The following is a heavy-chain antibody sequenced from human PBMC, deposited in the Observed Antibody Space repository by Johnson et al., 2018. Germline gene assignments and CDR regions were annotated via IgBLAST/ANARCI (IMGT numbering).Heavy chain of an antibody. J-gene: IGHJ6*02. CDR2: VYYSGSA. CDR3: AREDSASPYYYDYGMDV. CDR1: GGFITNYY. Sequence: QERLRESGPGLVKPSETLALSCTVSGGFITNYYWSWIRQPPGKGLEWIGYVYYSGSATYNPSLESRVTISVDLSKNQFSLKLTSVTAADTAVYFWAREDSASPYYYDYGMDVWGQGTTVTVSS. D-gene: IGHD3-10*01. V-gene: IGHV4-59*01.